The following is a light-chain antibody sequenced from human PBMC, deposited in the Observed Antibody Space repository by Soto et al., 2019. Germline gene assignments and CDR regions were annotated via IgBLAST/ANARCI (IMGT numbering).Light chain of an antibody. CDR3: CSYAGSYTFYV. J-gene: IGLJ1*01. CDR1: SSDFGGYFY. Sequence: QSVLTQPRSVSGSPGQSVTISCTGTSSDFGGYFYVSWYQQHPGKAPKLMIYDVSKRSSGVPVRFSGSKSGNTASLTISGLQAEDEADYYCCSYAGSYTFYVFGTGTKSPS. CDR2: DVS. V-gene: IGLV2-11*01.